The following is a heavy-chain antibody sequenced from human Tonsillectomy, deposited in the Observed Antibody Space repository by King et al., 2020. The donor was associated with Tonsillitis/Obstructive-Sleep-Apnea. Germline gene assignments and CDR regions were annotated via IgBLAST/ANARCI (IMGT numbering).Heavy chain of an antibody. Sequence: VQLVESGGGLVQPGGSLRLSCAASGFTFIRYWMSWVRQAPGKGLEWVANIKQEGSEKYYVYSVKGRFTISRDNAKNSHYLQMNSLRAEETAIYFCARREIGYCSGGRCYPYYFDYWGQGTLVTVSS. V-gene: IGHV3-7*04. CDR3: ARREIGYCSGGRCYPYYFDY. D-gene: IGHD2-15*01. CDR2: IKQEGSEK. CDR1: GFTFIRYW. J-gene: IGHJ4*02.